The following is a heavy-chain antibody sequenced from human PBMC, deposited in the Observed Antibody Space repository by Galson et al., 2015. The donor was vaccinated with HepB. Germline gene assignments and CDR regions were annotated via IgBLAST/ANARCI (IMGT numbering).Heavy chain of an antibody. CDR3: AGGLTRGSTSMDV. J-gene: IGHJ6*03. CDR2: ISAYNGNT. Sequence: SGAEVKKPGESLKISCKASGYTFTSYGISWVRQAPGQGLEWMGWISAYNGNTNYAQKLQGRVTMTTDTSTSTAYMELRSLRSDDTAVYYCAGGLTRGSTSMDVWGKGTTVTVSS. V-gene: IGHV1-18*01. CDR1: GYTFTSYG. D-gene: IGHD2-2*01.